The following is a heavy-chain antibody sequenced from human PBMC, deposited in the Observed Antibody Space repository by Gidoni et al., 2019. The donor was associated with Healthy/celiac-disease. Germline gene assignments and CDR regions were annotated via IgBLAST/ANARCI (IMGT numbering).Heavy chain of an antibody. CDR3: ARGLVAAILDAFDI. V-gene: IGHV3-33*01. CDR1: GCAFSSYG. J-gene: IGHJ3*02. CDR2: IWYDGSNS. D-gene: IGHD5-12*01. Sequence: QVQLVESGGGVVEPGRALRLACAASGCAFSSYGMHWVRQAPGKGLELVPVIWYDGSNSYYADSVEGRFTISRDTSKNTLYLQMNSLRAEDTAVYYCARGLVAAILDAFDIWGQGTMVTVSS.